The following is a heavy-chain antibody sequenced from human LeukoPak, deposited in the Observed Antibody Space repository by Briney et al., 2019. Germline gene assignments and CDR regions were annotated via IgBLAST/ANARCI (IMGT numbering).Heavy chain of an antibody. Sequence: ASVKLSCKASGYTFMTDGISWVREAPGPGLKGLGGINTYDGDANYAQKFQGRVTMPTDTTRTTAYMDLSSLRSEDTAVYYCARGPHRFLNYYYSYIAVSGKGATVTIS. CDR2: INTYDGDA. CDR3: ARGPHRFLNYYYSYIAV. V-gene: IGHV1-18*01. D-gene: IGHD3-3*01. J-gene: IGHJ6*03. CDR1: GYTFMTDG.